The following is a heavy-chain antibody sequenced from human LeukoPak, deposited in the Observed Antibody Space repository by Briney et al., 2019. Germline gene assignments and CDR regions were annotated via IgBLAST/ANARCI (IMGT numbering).Heavy chain of an antibody. J-gene: IGHJ5*02. V-gene: IGHV1-8*03. CDR3: ARDYSRGWYEFDP. Sequence: ASVKVSCKASGYTFTSYDINWVRQATGQGLEWMGWMNPNSGNTGYAQKFQGRVTITRNTSISTAYMELSSLRSEDTAVYYCARDYSRGWYEFDPWGQGTLVTVSS. CDR2: MNPNSGNT. CDR1: GYTFTSYD. D-gene: IGHD6-19*01.